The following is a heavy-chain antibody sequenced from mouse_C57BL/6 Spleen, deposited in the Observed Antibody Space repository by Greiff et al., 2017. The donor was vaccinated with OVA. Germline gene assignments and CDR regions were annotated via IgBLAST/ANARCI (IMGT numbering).Heavy chain of an antibody. D-gene: IGHD1-1*01. Sequence: VQLQQSGPGLVKPSQSLSLTCSVTGYSITSGYYWNWIRQFPGNKLEWMGYISYDGSNNYNPSLKNRISITRDTSKNQFFLKLNSVTTEDTATYYCAYYGSSYYFDYWGQGTTLTVSS. CDR1: GYSITSGYY. J-gene: IGHJ2*01. V-gene: IGHV3-6*01. CDR3: AYYGSSYYFDY. CDR2: ISYDGSN.